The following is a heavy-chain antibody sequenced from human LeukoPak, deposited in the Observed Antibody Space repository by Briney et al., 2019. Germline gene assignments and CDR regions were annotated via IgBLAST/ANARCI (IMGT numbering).Heavy chain of an antibody. D-gene: IGHD1-26*01. CDR2: IYYSGST. V-gene: IGHV4-39*07. CDR3: ARDPGSGSYTY. CDR1: GGSISSSSYY. J-gene: IGHJ4*02. Sequence: SETLSLTCTVSGGSISSSSYYWGWIRQPPGKGLEWIGSIYYSGSTYYNPSLKSRVTISVDTSKNQFSLKLSSVTAADTAVYYCARDPGSGSYTYWGQGALVTVSS.